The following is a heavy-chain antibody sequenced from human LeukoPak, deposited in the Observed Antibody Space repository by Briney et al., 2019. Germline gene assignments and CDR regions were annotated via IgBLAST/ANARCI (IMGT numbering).Heavy chain of an antibody. CDR1: GFTFSSYA. CDR2: ISSGGGST. Sequence: PGGSLRLSCAASGFTFSSYAMSWVRQAPGKGLEWVSAISSGGGSTYYADSVKGRFTTSRDNSKNTLHLQMSSLRAEDTAVYYCAGGARPSCYDYWGQGTLVMVSS. CDR3: AGGARPSCYDY. D-gene: IGHD2-15*01. J-gene: IGHJ4*02. V-gene: IGHV3-23*01.